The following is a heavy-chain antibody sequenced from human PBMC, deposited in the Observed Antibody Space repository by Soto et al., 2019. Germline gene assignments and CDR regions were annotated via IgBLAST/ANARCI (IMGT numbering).Heavy chain of an antibody. CDR3: AMRVNGYFDY. J-gene: IGHJ4*02. V-gene: IGHV3-23*05. CDR1: GFRFRDYT. Sequence: EVQLLDSGGGLVQPGGSLTLSCAASGFRFRDYTMSCVRQAPGKVLESISVILSNYNTYYTDSVRGRFTISRDSSKNMLYLQMNSLRAEDTAVYYCAMRVNGYFDYWGQGALVTVSS. CDR2: ILSNYNT. D-gene: IGHD2-8*01.